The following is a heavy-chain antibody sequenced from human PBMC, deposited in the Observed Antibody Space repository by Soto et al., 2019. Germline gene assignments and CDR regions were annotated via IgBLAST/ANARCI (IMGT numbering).Heavy chain of an antibody. Sequence: GWSLRLSCAASGFTFSNYAINWVRQSPGKGLEWVSVISGSVGSTYYADSVKGRFTITRDNSKNTLYLQMNSLRAEDTAVYYCAKAGGAAGTVDYFDYWGQGTLVTVSS. CDR1: GFTFSNYA. CDR2: ISGSVGST. D-gene: IGHD6-13*01. V-gene: IGHV3-23*01. CDR3: AKAGGAAGTVDYFDY. J-gene: IGHJ4*02.